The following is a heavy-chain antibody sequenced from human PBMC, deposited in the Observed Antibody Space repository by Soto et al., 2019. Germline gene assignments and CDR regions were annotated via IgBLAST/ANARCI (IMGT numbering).Heavy chain of an antibody. V-gene: IGHV3-74*01. J-gene: IGHJ4*02. Sequence: EVQLVESGGGLVQRGGSLRLSCAVSGFTFSSDWMHWVRQAPGKGLVWVSRINSDGSSTSYADSVKGRFTISRDNAKNTLYLQMNSLRAEDTAVYYCASTVVTGYWGQGTLVTVSS. CDR1: GFTFSSDW. CDR2: INSDGSST. D-gene: IGHD2-15*01. CDR3: ASTVVTGY.